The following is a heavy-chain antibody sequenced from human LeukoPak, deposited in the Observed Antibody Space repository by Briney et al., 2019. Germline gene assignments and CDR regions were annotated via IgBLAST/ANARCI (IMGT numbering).Heavy chain of an antibody. J-gene: IGHJ4*02. Sequence: SETLSLTCAVYGGSFSGYYWSWIRQPPGKGLEWIGEINHSGSTSYNPSLKSRVTISVDTSKNQFSLKLSSVTAADTAVYYCARLGRAGTFGYWGQGTLVTVSS. CDR3: ARLGRAGTFGY. CDR1: GGSFSGYY. D-gene: IGHD6-13*01. V-gene: IGHV4-34*01. CDR2: INHSGST.